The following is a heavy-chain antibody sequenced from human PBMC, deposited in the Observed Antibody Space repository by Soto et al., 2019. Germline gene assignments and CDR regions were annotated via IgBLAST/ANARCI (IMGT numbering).Heavy chain of an antibody. D-gene: IGHD3-3*01. CDR2: IYYSGST. CDR3: AREIGGAYFDY. CDR1: GGSISSYY. V-gene: IGHV4-59*01. J-gene: IGHJ4*02. Sequence: SETLSLTCTVSGGSISSYYWSWIRQPPGKGLEWIGYIYYSGSTNYNPSLKSRVTISVNTSKNQFSLKLSSVTAADTAVYYCAREIGGAYFDYWGQGTLVTVPS.